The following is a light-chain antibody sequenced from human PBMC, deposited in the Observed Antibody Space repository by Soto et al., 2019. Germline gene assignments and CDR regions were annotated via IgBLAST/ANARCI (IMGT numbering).Light chain of an antibody. CDR1: SSNIGSNT. Sequence: QSVLTQPPSASGTPGQRVTISCSGSSSNIGSNTVNWYQQLPGTAPKLLIYSNNQRPSGVPDRFSGSKSGTSASLAISGLQSEDDADYYCAAWDDSLNGLSYVFGTGTKVTVL. CDR2: SNN. J-gene: IGLJ1*01. V-gene: IGLV1-44*01. CDR3: AAWDDSLNGLSYV.